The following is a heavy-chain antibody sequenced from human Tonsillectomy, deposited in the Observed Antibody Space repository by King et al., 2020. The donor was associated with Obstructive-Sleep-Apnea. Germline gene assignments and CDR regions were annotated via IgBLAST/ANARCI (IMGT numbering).Heavy chain of an antibody. CDR1: GFSLSTSGMC. J-gene: IGHJ4*02. D-gene: IGHD1-26*01. CDR3: ARIRPQYSGSYIDY. CDR2: IDWDDDK. Sequence: VTLKESGPALVKPTQTLTLTCTFSGFSLSTSGMCVSWVRQSPGRALDWLARIDWDDDKFYSTSLKTRLTISKDTSKNQVVLTMTNMDPVDTATYYCARIRPQYSGSYIDYWGQGTLVTVSA. V-gene: IGHV2-70*04.